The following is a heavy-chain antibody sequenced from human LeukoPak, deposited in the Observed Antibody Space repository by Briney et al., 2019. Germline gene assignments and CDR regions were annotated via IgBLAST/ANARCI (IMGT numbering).Heavy chain of an antibody. CDR3: ARGIRIAAAGLAFEFDY. V-gene: IGHV1-46*01. CDR1: GYTFTSYY. Sequence: ASVKVSCKASGYTFTSYYMHWVRQAPGQGLEWMGIINPSGGSTSYAQKFQGRVTMTRDTSTSTVYMELSSLRSEDTAVYYCARGIRIAAAGLAFEFDYWGQGTLVTVCS. D-gene: IGHD6-13*01. CDR2: INPSGGST. J-gene: IGHJ4*02.